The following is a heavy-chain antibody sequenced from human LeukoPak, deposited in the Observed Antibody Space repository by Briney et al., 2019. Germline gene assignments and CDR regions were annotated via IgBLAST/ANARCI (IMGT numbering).Heavy chain of an antibody. J-gene: IGHJ4*02. CDR1: GGTFSTYA. CDR3: ARDRRGCSGGSCYSADY. CDR2: IIPIFGSA. V-gene: IGHV1-69*01. Sequence: ASVKVSCKASGGTFSTYAISWVRQAPGQGLEWMGGIIPIFGSASYAQNFQGRVTITADESTNTAYMEVSSLRSVDTAVYYCARDRRGCSGGSCYSADYWGQGTLVTVSS. D-gene: IGHD2-15*01.